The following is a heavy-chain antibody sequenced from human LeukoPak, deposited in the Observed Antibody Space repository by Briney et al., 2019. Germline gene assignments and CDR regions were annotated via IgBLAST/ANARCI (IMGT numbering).Heavy chain of an antibody. Sequence: GGSLRLSCAASGFSFNTYPMHWVRQAPGKGLEWVAVISNDGNNKYYADSVKGRFTISRDNSNNTLSLQMKGLRVEDTAVYYCARPDDSESFYRANHYWGRGTLVTVS. CDR3: ARPDDSESFYRANHY. V-gene: IGHV3-30*04. D-gene: IGHD3-10*01. J-gene: IGHJ4*02. CDR1: GFSFNTYP. CDR2: ISNDGNNK.